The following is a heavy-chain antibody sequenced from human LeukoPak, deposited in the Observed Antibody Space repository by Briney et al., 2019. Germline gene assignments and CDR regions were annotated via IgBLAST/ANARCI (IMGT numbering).Heavy chain of an antibody. CDR1: GYTFTGYY. CDR3: ARGLYYGSGSYTFDS. Sequence: ASVKVSCKASGYTFTGYYMHWVRQAPGQGLEWMGRINPNSGGTNYAQKLQGRVTTTRDTSISTAYMELRRLRSDDTAVYYCARGLYYGSGSYTFDSWGQGTLVTVSS. D-gene: IGHD3-10*01. J-gene: IGHJ4*02. CDR2: INPNSGGT. V-gene: IGHV1-2*06.